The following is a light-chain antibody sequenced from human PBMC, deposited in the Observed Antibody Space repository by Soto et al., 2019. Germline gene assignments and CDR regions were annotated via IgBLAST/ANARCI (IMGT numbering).Light chain of an antibody. CDR2: GSS. CDR3: QSYDSSLIYYV. CDR1: TSNIGADYD. Sequence: QSLLTQPPSVSGAPGQRVTISCTGSTSNIGADYDVHWYQQLPGTAPKLLIYGSSDRPSGVPDRFSGSKSGTSASLAITGLQAEDEADYYCQSYDSSLIYYVVGNGTKVTV. V-gene: IGLV1-40*01. J-gene: IGLJ1*01.